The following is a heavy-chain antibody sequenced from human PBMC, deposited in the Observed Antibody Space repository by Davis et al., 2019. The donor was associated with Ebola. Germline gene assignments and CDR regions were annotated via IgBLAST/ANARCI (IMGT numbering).Heavy chain of an antibody. Sequence: PSETLSLTCTVSGGSISSYYWSWIRQPAGKGLEWIGRIYTSGSTNYNPSLKSRVTMSVDTSKNQFSLKLSSVTAADTAVYYCARDGVVVVVAATPGYYYYYGMDVWGQGTTVTVSS. V-gene: IGHV4-4*07. CDR2: IYTSGST. CDR1: GGSISSYY. CDR3: ARDGVVVVVAATPGYYYYYGMDV. D-gene: IGHD2-15*01. J-gene: IGHJ6*02.